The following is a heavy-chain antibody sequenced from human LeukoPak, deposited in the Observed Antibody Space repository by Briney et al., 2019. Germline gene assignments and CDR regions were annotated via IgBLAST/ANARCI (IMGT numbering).Heavy chain of an antibody. CDR2: IYYSGST. J-gene: IGHJ4*02. CDR1: GGSISSYY. V-gene: IGHV4-59*01. Sequence: PSETLSLTCTVSGGSISSYYWSWIRQPPGKGLEWIGYIYYSGSTNYNPSLKSRVTISVDTSKNQSSLKLSSVTAADTAVYYCARDPGYCSGGSCYLDYWGQGTLVTVSS. D-gene: IGHD2-15*01. CDR3: ARDPGYCSGGSCYLDY.